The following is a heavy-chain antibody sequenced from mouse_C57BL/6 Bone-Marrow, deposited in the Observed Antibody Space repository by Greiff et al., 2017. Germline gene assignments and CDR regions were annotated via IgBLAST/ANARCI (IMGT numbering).Heavy chain of an antibody. V-gene: IGHV14-2*01. D-gene: IGHD3-2*02. Sequence: EVQLQQSGAELVKPGASVKLSCTASGFNIKDYYMHWVKQRTEQGLEWIGRIDPEDGATKYAPKFQGKATITADTSSNTAYLQLSSLTSEATAVYYCSSSRQLRLGFLDYWGQGTTLTVSS. CDR2: IDPEDGAT. CDR1: GFNIKDYY. J-gene: IGHJ2*01. CDR3: SSSRQLRLGFLDY.